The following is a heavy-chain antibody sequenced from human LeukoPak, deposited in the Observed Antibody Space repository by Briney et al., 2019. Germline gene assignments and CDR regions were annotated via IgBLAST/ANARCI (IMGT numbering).Heavy chain of an antibody. J-gene: IGHJ6*03. CDR1: GGSISSYY. CDR3: ARHNQQWPFPYYYYYMDV. V-gene: IGHV4-59*08. D-gene: IGHD6-19*01. Sequence: SETLSLTCTVSGGSISSYYWSWIRQPPGKGLEWIGYIYYSGSTNYNPSLKSRVTISVDTSRNQFSLKLSSVTAADTAVYYCARHNQQWPFPYYYYYMDVWGKGTTVTISS. CDR2: IYYSGST.